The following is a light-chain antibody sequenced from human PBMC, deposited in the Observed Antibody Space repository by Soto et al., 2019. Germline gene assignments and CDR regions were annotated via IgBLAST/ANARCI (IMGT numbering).Light chain of an antibody. J-gene: IGKJ1*01. CDR2: STS. CDR1: QNIDNY. V-gene: IGKV1-39*01. Sequence: IQLTQSPSSLSASVGDRVTVSCRSSQNIDNYLNWYVQRPGKAPELLIYSTSNLKSGVPSRFRGRGSGTDFSLTMTGLQSEDCATYSCQQSSSLPWTFGQGTKGDIK. CDR3: QQSSSLPWT.